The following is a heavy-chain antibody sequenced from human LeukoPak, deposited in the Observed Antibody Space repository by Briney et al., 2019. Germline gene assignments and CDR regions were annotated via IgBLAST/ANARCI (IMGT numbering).Heavy chain of an antibody. D-gene: IGHD2-8*02. V-gene: IGHV3-20*04. CDR3: AREGGPLTGVLDAFDL. CDR1: GFPFKTYD. Sequence: GGSLRLSCAASGFPFKTYDMAWVRQAPGKGGEGVAGIDGDGGRTGFAESVKGRFTLSRDTVRNFLYLEVNSLRAEDTALYFCAREGGPLTGVLDAFDLWGQGTMLIVSS. CDR2: IDGDGGRT. J-gene: IGHJ3*01.